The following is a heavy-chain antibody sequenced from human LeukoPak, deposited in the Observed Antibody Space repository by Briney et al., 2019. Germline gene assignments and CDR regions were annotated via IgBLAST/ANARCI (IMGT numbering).Heavy chain of an antibody. V-gene: IGHV4-34*01. CDR3: ARLSADCSSTSCYYYFDY. J-gene: IGHJ4*02. Sequence: PSETLSLTCAVYGGSLSGYYWSWIRQTPGKGLEWTGEINDSGSTNYNPSLKSRVTISVDTSKNQFSLKLSSVTAADTAVYYCARLSADCSSTSCYYYFDYWGQGTLVTVSS. CDR1: GGSLSGYY. CDR2: INDSGST. D-gene: IGHD2-2*01.